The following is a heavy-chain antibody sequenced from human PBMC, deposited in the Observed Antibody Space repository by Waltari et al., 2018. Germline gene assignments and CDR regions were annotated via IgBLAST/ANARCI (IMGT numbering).Heavy chain of an antibody. CDR3: ARYGAYCSSTSCYTLGFDP. V-gene: IGHV4-31*03. CDR2: IYYSGST. Sequence: QVQLQESGPGLVKPSQTLSLTCTVSGGSISSGGYYWSWIRQHPGKGLEWIGYIYYSGSTYYNPSLKSRVTISVDTSKNQFSLKLSSVTAADTAVYYCARYGAYCSSTSCYTLGFDPWGQGTLVTVSS. J-gene: IGHJ5*02. CDR1: GGSISSGGYY. D-gene: IGHD2-2*02.